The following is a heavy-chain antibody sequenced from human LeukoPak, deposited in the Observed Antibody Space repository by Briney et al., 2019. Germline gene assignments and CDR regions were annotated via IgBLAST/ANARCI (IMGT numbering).Heavy chain of an antibody. J-gene: IGHJ3*02. V-gene: IGHV1-46*01. CDR1: GYTFTSYY. CDR2: INPSGGST. Sequence: ASVKVSCTASGYTFTSYYMHWVRQAPGQGLEWMGIINPSGGSTSCAQKFQGRGTMTRDTSTSTVYMELSSLRSEDTAVYYCARAAIAYDAFDIWGQGTMVTVSS. CDR3: ARAAIAYDAFDI.